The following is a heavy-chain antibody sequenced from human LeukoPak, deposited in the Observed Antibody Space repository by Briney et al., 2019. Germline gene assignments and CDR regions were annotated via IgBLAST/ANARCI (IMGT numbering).Heavy chain of an antibody. CDR1: GGSISSYY. CDR2: IYYSGST. V-gene: IGHV4-59*01. Sequence: PSETLSLTCTVSGGSISSYYWSWIRHPPGKGLEWIGYIYYSGSTNYNPSLKSRVTISVDTSKNQFSLKLSSVTAADTAVYYCARELWAVNYFDYWGQGTLVTVSS. D-gene: IGHD3-16*01. J-gene: IGHJ4*02. CDR3: ARELWAVNYFDY.